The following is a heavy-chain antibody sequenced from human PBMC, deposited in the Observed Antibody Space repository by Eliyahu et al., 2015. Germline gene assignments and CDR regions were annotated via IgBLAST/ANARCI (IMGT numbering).Heavy chain of an antibody. J-gene: IGHJ4*02. CDR2: IKQDGSEK. Sequence: PWKGLEWVANIKQDGSEKYYVDSVKGRFTISRDNAKNSLYLQMNSLRAEDTAVYYCAIYAGDSSGYGRLRDYWGQGTLVTVSS. V-gene: IGHV3-7*01. CDR3: AIYAGDSSGYGRLRDY. D-gene: IGHD3-22*01.